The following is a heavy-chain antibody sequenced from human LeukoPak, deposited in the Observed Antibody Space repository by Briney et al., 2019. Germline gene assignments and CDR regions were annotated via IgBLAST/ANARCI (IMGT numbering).Heavy chain of an antibody. CDR1: GGSISGGDYF. CDR3: AREVNAHTPSADAFDL. V-gene: IGHV4-30-4*01. CDR2: IYHSGGA. Sequence: SETLSLTCTVSGGSISGGDYFWSWVRQPPGKGLEWIGYIYHSGGAHYNPSLKSPASISVDTSKNQFSLELRSVTAADTAVYYCAREVNAHTPSADAFDLWGQGTIVTVSS. J-gene: IGHJ3*01. D-gene: IGHD2-21*01.